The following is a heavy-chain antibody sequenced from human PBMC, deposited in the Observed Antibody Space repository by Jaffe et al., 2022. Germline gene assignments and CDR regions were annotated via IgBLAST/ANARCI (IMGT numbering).Heavy chain of an antibody. CDR3: ASPGDSSGYYYDTPFDY. CDR2: IIPILGIA. CDR1: GGTFSSYT. V-gene: IGHV1-69*02. J-gene: IGHJ4*02. Sequence: QVQLVQSGAEVKKPGSSVKVSCKASGGTFSSYTISWVRQAPGQGLEWMGRIIPILGIANYAQKFQGRVTITADKSTSTAYMELSSLRSEDTAVYYCASPGDSSGYYYDTPFDYWGQGTLVTVSS. D-gene: IGHD3-22*01.